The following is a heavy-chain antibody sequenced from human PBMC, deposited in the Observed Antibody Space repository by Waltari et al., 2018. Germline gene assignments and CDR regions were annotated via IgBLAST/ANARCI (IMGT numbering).Heavy chain of an antibody. CDR3: ARVSRRVSERGDYYYGMDV. J-gene: IGHJ6*02. CDR2: IYTSGST. V-gene: IGHV4-4*07. Sequence: QVQLQESGPGLVKPSETLSLTCTVSGGSISSYYWSCIRRPAGKGLEWIGRIYTSGSTNYNPSLKSRVTMSVDTSKTQFSLKLSSVTAADTAVYYCARVSRRVSERGDYYYGMDVWGQGTTVTVSS. CDR1: GGSISSYY. D-gene: IGHD1-1*01.